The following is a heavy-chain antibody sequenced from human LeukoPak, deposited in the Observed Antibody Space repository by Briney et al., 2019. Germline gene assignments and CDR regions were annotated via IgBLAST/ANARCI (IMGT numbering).Heavy chain of an antibody. CDR3: ARGRGYYDSSGYYPLGY. CDR1: GFTFSDYY. V-gene: IGHV3-11*06. J-gene: IGHJ4*02. Sequence: GGSLRLSCAASGFTFSDYYMSWIRQAPGKGLEWVSYISSSSSYTNYADSVKGRFTISRDNAKNSLYLQMNSLRAEDTAVYYCARGRGYYDSSGYYPLGYWGQGTLVTVSS. CDR2: ISSSSSYT. D-gene: IGHD3-22*01.